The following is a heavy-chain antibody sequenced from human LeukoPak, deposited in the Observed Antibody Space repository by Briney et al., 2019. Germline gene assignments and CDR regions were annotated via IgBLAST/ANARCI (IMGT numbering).Heavy chain of an antibody. Sequence: PGGSLRLSCAASGFTFSSYWMSWVRQAPGKGLEWVANIKQDGSEKYYVDSVKGRFTISRDNAKNSLYLQMNSLSAEDTAVYYCAREYYDFWSGYYRGDYFDYWGQGTLVTVSS. CDR1: GFTFSSYW. V-gene: IGHV3-7*03. J-gene: IGHJ4*02. CDR2: IKQDGSEK. CDR3: AREYYDFWSGYYRGDYFDY. D-gene: IGHD3-3*01.